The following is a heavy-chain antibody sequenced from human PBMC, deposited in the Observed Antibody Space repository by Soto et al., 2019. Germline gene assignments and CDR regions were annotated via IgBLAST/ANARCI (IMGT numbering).Heavy chain of an antibody. J-gene: IGHJ4*02. Sequence: QVQLQESGPGLVKPSETLSLTCTVSGGSVSSGSYYWSWIRQPPGKGLEWIGYIYYSGSTNYNPSLKSRVTILVDTSKNQFSLKLSSVTAADTAAYYCARDHDYSYFDYWGQGTLVTVSS. D-gene: IGHD4-17*01. V-gene: IGHV4-61*01. CDR1: GGSVSSGSYY. CDR3: ARDHDYSYFDY. CDR2: IYYSGST.